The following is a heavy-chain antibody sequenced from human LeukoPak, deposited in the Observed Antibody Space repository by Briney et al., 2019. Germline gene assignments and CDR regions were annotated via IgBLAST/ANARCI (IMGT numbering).Heavy chain of an antibody. V-gene: IGHV3-23*01. CDR1: GFTFSNYA. D-gene: IGHD6-13*01. J-gene: IGHJ4*02. CDR3: AKAAAAPGFDF. CDR2: VSGSGDRM. Sequence: GGSLRLSCAASGFTFSNYAMSWVRQAPGKGLEWVATVSGSGDRMYHADSVKGRFTISRDNSKNTIYLQMNSLRAEDTALYYCAKAAAAPGFDFWGQGTLVTVSS.